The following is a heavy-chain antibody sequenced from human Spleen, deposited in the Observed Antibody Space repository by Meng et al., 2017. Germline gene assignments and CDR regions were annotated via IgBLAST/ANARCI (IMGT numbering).Heavy chain of an antibody. D-gene: IGHD6-13*01. CDR3: ARDEDISAAGKLFGDY. J-gene: IGHJ4*02. CDR1: GYNFPDYW. Sequence: ASVKVSCKPSGYNFPDYWLHWVRRAPGQGLGWMGRIDPKSGDTHYAPRFQGRVTMTGDTSISTAYMELSGLRSDDTAMYYCARDEDISAAGKLFGDYWGQGTLVT. V-gene: IGHV1-2*06. CDR2: IDPKSGDT.